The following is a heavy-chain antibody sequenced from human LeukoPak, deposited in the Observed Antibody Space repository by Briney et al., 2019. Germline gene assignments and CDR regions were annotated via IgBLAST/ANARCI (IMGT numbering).Heavy chain of an antibody. D-gene: IGHD4-23*01. V-gene: IGHV4-59*08. CDR1: GGSISSYY. Sequence: SETLSLTCTVSGGSISSYYWTWIRQPPGKGLEWIGYIYYSGSTNYNPSLKSRVTISVDTSKNQFSLKLSSVTAADTAVYYCARQGGGNRNGMDVWGQGTTVTVSS. CDR2: IYYSGST. J-gene: IGHJ6*02. CDR3: ARQGGGNRNGMDV.